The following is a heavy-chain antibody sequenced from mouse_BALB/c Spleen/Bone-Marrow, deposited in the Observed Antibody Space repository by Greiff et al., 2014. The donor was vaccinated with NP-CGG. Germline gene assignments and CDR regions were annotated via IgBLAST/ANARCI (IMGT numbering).Heavy chain of an antibody. CDR3: ARDRNYDINWYFDV. V-gene: IGHV7-3*02. D-gene: IGHD1-1*01. Sequence: EVKLVESGGGLVQPGGSLRLSCATSGFTFTDYYMSWVRQPPGKALEWLGFIRNKANGYTTEYSASVKGRFTISRDNSQSILYLQMNILRTEGSATYYCARDRNYDINWYFDVWGAGTTVTVSS. J-gene: IGHJ1*01. CDR1: GFTFTDYY. CDR2: IRNKANGYTT.